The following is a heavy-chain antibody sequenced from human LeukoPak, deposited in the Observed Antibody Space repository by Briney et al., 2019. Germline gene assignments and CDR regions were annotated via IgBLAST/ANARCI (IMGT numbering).Heavy chain of an antibody. V-gene: IGHV1-46*01. CDR3: ARNSGFSATQRGEH. CDR2: INPRCGST. CDR1: GYTYTSYY. D-gene: IGHD2-21*01. Sequence: ASVKVSCKASGYTYTSYYMHWVRQAPSQGLEWMGIINPRCGSTSYAHKFQGTVTMTRDPSTSTVYMELRSLRSEDTAVYYCARNSGFSATQRGEHWGQGTLATVPS. J-gene: IGHJ1*01.